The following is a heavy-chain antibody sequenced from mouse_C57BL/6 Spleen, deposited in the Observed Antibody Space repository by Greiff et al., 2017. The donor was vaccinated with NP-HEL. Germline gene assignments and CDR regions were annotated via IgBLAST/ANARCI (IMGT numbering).Heavy chain of an antibody. J-gene: IGHJ1*03. Sequence: QVHVKQPGAELVRPGTSVKLSCKASGYTFTSYWMHWVKQRPGQGLEWIGVIDPSDSYTNYNQKFKGKATLTVDTSSSTAYMQLSSLTSEDSAVYYCARQNRGSSYGYFDVWGTGTTVTVSS. CDR2: IDPSDSYT. D-gene: IGHD1-1*01. CDR1: GYTFTSYW. V-gene: IGHV1-59*01. CDR3: ARQNRGSSYGYFDV.